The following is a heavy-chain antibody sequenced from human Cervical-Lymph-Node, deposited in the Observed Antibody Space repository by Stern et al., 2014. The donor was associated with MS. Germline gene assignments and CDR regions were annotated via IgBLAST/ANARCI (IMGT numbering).Heavy chain of an antibody. V-gene: IGHV3-21*01. CDR2: ISSRSSYI. J-gene: IGHJ4*02. D-gene: IGHD4-17*01. CDR3: ARGGFDYDAYPFDY. CDR1: GFTFSSYS. Sequence: EVQLVESGGGLVKPGGSLRLSCAASGFTFSSYSINWVRQAPGKGLEWVSSISSRSSYIYYADSVKGQFTISRDNAKNSLYLQMNSLRAEDTAVYYCARGGFDYDAYPFDYWGQGTLVTVSS.